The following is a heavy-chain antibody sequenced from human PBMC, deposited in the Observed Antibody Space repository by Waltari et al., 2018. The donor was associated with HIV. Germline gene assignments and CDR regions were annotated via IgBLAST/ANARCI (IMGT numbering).Heavy chain of an antibody. D-gene: IGHD6-19*01. CDR2: INHSGST. J-gene: IGHJ4*02. Sequence: QVQLQQWGAGLLKPSETLSLTCAVYGGSFSGYYWRWISQPPGKGLEWIGEINHSGSTNYNPSLKSRVTISVDTSKNQFSLKLSSVTAADTAVYYCARGGRSRYSSGWYFDYWGQGTLVTVSS. V-gene: IGHV4-34*01. CDR3: ARGGRSRYSSGWYFDY. CDR1: GGSFSGYY.